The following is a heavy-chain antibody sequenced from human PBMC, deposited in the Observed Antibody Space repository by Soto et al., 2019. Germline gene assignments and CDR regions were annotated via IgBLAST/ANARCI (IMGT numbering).Heavy chain of an antibody. CDR2: SSTYSSRT. CDR3: VRGSIRSATAFDY. CDR1: GYTLTSYD. D-gene: IGHD2-21*02. J-gene: IGHJ4*02. Sequence: ASVKVSCKASGYTLTSYDISWVRQAPGQGLERMGWSSTYSSRTNFAQKFRGRVTVTTDTSTSTVYMELRTLTSDDTAVYYYVRGSIRSATAFDYWGQGTLVTVS. V-gene: IGHV1-18*01.